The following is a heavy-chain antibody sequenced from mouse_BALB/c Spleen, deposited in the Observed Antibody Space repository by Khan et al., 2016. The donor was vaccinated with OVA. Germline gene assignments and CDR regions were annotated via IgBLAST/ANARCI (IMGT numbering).Heavy chain of an antibody. Sequence: EVQLVESGPGLVKPSQSLSLTCTVTGYSITSDYAWNWIRQFPGNKLEWMGYISYSGTTSYNPSLKSRISITRDTSKNQFFLQLNSVTTEDTATYYCARDDYDGGVYFDYWGQGTTLTVSS. J-gene: IGHJ2*01. CDR1: GYSITSDYA. V-gene: IGHV3-2*02. CDR2: ISYSGTT. D-gene: IGHD2-4*01. CDR3: ARDDYDGGVYFDY.